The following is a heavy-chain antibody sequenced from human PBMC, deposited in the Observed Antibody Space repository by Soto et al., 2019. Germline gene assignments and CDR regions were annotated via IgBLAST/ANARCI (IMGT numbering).Heavy chain of an antibody. CDR3: ARFFGSGFDY. CDR2: MSTSGATR. Sequence: EVQLVESGGGLVQPGGSLRLSCVASGFTFSTDTMNWVRQAPGKGLEWVAHMSTSGATRYYADSVKGRFTISRDNAKTSLYLQMDSLRNEDTAVYYCARFFGSGFDYWGQGTLVTVSS. J-gene: IGHJ4*02. D-gene: IGHD6-19*01. CDR1: GFTFSTDT. V-gene: IGHV3-48*02.